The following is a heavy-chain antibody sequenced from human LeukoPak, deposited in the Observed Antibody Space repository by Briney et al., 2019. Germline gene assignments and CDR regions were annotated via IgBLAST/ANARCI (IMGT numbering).Heavy chain of an antibody. V-gene: IGHV3-74*01. CDR2: INSDGSST. Sequence: GGSLRLSCAASGFTFSSYWMHWVRQAPGKGLVWVSRINSDGSSTSYADSVKGRFTISRDNAKNTMFLQMNNLRAEDTAVYYCAKEIDGFDVWGQGTLVTVSS. J-gene: IGHJ3*01. CDR1: GFTFSSYW. CDR3: AKEIDGFDV.